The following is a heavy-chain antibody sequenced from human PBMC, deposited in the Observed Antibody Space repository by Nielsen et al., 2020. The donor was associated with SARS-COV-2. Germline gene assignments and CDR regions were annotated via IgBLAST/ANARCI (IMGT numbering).Heavy chain of an antibody. CDR3: ARGPFRGRQQLEKVGPYYFDY. J-gene: IGHJ4*02. D-gene: IGHD6-13*01. V-gene: IGHV4-31*02. CDR2: IYYSGST. Sequence: WIRQPPGKGLEWIGYIYYSGSTYYSPSLKSRVTISVDTSKNQFSLKLSSVTAADTAVYYCARGPFRGRQQLEKVGPYYFDYWGQGTLVTVSS.